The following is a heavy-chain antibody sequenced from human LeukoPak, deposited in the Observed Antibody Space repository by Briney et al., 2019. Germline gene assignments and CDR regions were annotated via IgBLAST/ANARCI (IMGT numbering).Heavy chain of an antibody. J-gene: IGHJ4*02. CDR3: AKDSQGYCSSTSCLDY. V-gene: IGHV3-9*03. D-gene: IGHD2-2*01. CDR1: GFTFDDYA. Sequence: SLRLSCAASGFTFDDYAMDWVRQAPGKGLEWVSGISWNSGSIGYADSVKGRFTISRDNAKNSLYLQMNSLRAEDMALYYCAKDSQGYCSSTSCLDYWGQGTLVTVSS. CDR2: ISWNSGSI.